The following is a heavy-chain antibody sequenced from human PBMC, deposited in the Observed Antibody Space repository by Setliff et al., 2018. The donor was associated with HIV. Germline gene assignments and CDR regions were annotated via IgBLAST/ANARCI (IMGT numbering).Heavy chain of an antibody. CDR3: AGGPGTTSIDY. CDR1: GGSMSSSGYY. CDR2: IYYDGST. J-gene: IGHJ4*02. Sequence: SETLSLTCTVSGGSMSSSGYYWGWIRQPPGKGLEWIGTIYYDGSTFYNPSLNSPVTISVDTSKNQFSLELISVTAADTAVYYCAGGPGTTSIDYWAQGTLVTVAS. D-gene: IGHD1-26*01. V-gene: IGHV4-39*01.